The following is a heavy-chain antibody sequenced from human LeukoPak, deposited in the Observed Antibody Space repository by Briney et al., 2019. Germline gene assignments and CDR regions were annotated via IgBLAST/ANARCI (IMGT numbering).Heavy chain of an antibody. V-gene: IGHV3-23*01. Sequence: GGSLRLSCAAPGFTFSSYAMSWVRQAPGKGLEWVSAIRNSGSSTNYADSVKGRFTVSRDNSKNTLYLQMNSLRAEDTAVYFCAKHQAFTGSYCDCWGQGTLVTVSS. D-gene: IGHD1-26*01. J-gene: IGHJ4*02. CDR3: AKHQAFTGSYCDC. CDR2: IRNSGSST. CDR1: GFTFSSYA.